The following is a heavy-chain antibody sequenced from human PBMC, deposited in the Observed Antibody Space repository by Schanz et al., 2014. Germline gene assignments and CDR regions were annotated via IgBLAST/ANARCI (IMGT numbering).Heavy chain of an antibody. CDR1: GFTLNNAW. CDR3: LAPDYDMDV. J-gene: IGHJ6*02. Sequence: EVQLVESGGGLVKPGGSLRLSCATSGFTLNNAWMNWVRQAPGKGLQWVARIKSKTDGGTRDYAAPVKGRFTISTDDSKNTVYLQMNSLRAEDTAVYYCLAPDYDMDVWGQGTTVTVSS. CDR2: IKSKTDGGTR. V-gene: IGHV3-15*01.